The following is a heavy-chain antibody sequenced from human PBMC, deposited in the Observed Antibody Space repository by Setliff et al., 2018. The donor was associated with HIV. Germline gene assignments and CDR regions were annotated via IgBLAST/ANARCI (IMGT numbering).Heavy chain of an antibody. CDR3: ARAKTIGVSAVFFDP. CDR1: GGSTNSDSYS. Sequence: PSETLSLTCTVSGGSTNSDSYSWTWLRQPAGKGPELIGHIYVGGSVIYNPSLASRVTISMVPSKNQFSLDLSSVTAADTAKYYCARAKTIGVSAVFFDPWGQGRQVTVSS. J-gene: IGHJ5*02. CDR2: IYVGGSV. D-gene: IGHD3-3*01. V-gene: IGHV4-61*09.